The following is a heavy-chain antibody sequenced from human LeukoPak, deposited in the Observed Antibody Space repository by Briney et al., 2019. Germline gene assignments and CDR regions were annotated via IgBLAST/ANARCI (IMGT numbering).Heavy chain of an antibody. CDR2: IYYSGST. J-gene: IGHJ6*03. V-gene: IGHV4-59*01. CDR3: ARDSDSYGYYYMDV. CDR1: GGSISGYY. D-gene: IGHD5-18*01. Sequence: SETLSLTCTVSGGSISGYYWNWIRQPPGKGLEWIGYIYYSGSTNYNPSLKSRVTVSVDTSKNRFSLRLSSVTAADTAVYFCARDSDSYGYYYMDVWGKGTTVTVSS.